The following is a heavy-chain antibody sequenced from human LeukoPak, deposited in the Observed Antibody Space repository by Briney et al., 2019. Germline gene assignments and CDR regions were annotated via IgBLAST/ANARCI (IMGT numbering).Heavy chain of an antibody. CDR3: ARRSDPSKRYSYGQKDPFDI. CDR1: GYTFTSYD. J-gene: IGHJ3*02. CDR2: MNPNSGNT. V-gene: IGHV1-8*01. D-gene: IGHD5-18*01. Sequence: ASVKVSCKASGYTFTSYDINWVRQATGQGLEWMGWMNPNSGNTGYAQKFQGRVTMTRNTSISTAYMELSSLRSEDTAVYYCARRSDPSKRYSYGQKDPFDIWGQGTMVTVSS.